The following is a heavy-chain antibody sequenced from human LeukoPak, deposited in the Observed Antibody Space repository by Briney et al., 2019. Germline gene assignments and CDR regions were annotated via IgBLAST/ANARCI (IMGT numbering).Heavy chain of an antibody. Sequence: GASVKVSCKASGYTFTSYGISWVRQAPGQGLEWMGWISAYNGNTNYAQKLRGRVTMTTDTSTSTAYMELRSLRSDDTAVYYCAREWYYDFRSGYAEFDYWGQGTLVTVSS. CDR1: GYTFTSYG. V-gene: IGHV1-18*01. CDR2: ISAYNGNT. D-gene: IGHD3-3*01. J-gene: IGHJ4*02. CDR3: AREWYYDFRSGYAEFDY.